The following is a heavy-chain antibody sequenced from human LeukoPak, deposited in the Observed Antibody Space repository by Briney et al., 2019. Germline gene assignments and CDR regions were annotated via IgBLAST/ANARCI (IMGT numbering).Heavy chain of an antibody. V-gene: IGHV1-46*01. J-gene: IGHJ4*02. CDR1: GYTFTSYY. Sequence: ASVTVSCKASGYTFTSYYMHWMRQAPGQGPEWMGIINPRGGSTDYAQKFQGRVTMTSDTSTSTVYMELHSLRSEDTDVYFCARVGITAATADYWGQGTLVTVSS. CDR2: INPRGGST. CDR3: ARVGITAATADY. D-gene: IGHD4-23*01.